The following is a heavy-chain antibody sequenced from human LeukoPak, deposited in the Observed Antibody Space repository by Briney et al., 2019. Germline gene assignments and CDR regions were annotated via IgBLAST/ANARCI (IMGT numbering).Heavy chain of an antibody. J-gene: IGHJ4*02. CDR3: AKDREWLEASYYFDY. Sequence: PGRSLRLSCAASGFTFSSYGMHWVRQAPGKGLEWVAVISYDGSNKYYADSVKGRFTISRDNSKNTLYLQMNSLRAEDTAVYYCAKDREWLEASYYFDYWGQGTLVTVSS. V-gene: IGHV3-30*18. D-gene: IGHD5-12*01. CDR1: GFTFSSYG. CDR2: ISYDGSNK.